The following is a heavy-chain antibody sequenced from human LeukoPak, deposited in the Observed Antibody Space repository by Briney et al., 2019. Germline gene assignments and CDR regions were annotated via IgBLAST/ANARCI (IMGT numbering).Heavy chain of an antibody. CDR2: MNPNSGNT. CDR1: GYTFTSYD. CDR3: ARNRDPLLYRATRIIGSSY. J-gene: IGHJ4*02. Sequence: GASVKVSCKASGYTFTSYDINWVRQATGQGLEWMGWMNPNSGNTGYAQKFQGRVTMTRNTSISTAYMELSSLRAEDTAVYYCARNRDPLLYRATRIIGSSYWGQGTLVTVSS. D-gene: IGHD1-26*01. V-gene: IGHV1-8*01.